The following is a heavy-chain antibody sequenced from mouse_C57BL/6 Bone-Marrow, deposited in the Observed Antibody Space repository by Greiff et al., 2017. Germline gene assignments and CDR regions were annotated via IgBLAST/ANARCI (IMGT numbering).Heavy chain of an antibody. D-gene: IGHD2-4*01. CDR1: GYTFTSYW. CDR3: AYYDYGLYAMDY. J-gene: IGHJ4*01. CDR2: INPSSGYT. V-gene: IGHV1-7*01. Sequence: QVQLQQSGAELAKPGASVKLSCKASGYTFTSYWMHWVKQRPGQGLEWIGYINPSSGYTKYNQKFKDKATLTADKSSSTAYMQLSSLKYEDSAVYYCAYYDYGLYAMDYWGQGTSVTVSS.